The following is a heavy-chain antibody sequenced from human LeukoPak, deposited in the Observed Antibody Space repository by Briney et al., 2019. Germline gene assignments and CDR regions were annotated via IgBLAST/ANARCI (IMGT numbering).Heavy chain of an antibody. CDR2: IYSGGSK. D-gene: IGHD3-3*01. CDR3: ARAWSGTQYYFDY. J-gene: IGHJ4*02. V-gene: IGHV3-66*01. Sequence: PGGSLRLSCAASGFTVSSNYMSWVRQAPGKGLEWVSIIYSGGSKYYADSVKGRFTTSRDNSKNTLYLQMNSLRAEDAAVYYCARAWSGTQYYFDYWGQGTLVTVSS. CDR1: GFTVSSNY.